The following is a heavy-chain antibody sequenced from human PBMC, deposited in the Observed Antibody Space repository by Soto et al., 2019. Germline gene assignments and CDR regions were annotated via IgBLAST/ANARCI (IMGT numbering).Heavy chain of an antibody. D-gene: IGHD3-10*01. Sequence: ASVKVSCKASGYTFTGYYMHWVRQAPGQGLEWMGWINPNSGGTNYAQKFQGWVTMTRDTSISTAYMELSRLRSDDTAVYYCARSELGDYGSGSYDYYYYGMDVWGQGTTVTVSS. CDR2: INPNSGGT. J-gene: IGHJ6*02. CDR1: GYTFTGYY. V-gene: IGHV1-2*04. CDR3: ARSELGDYGSGSYDYYYYGMDV.